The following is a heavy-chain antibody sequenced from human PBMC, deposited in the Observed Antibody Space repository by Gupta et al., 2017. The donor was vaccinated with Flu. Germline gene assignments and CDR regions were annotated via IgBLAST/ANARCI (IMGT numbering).Heavy chain of an antibody. V-gene: IGHV3-73*01. CDR2: IRSKANSYAT. Sequence: EVQLVESGGGLVQPGGSLKLSCAASGFTFRGSVMHWVRQDSGKGLEWVGRIRSKANSYATAYAASVKGRFTISRDDSKNTAYLQMNSLKTEDTAVYYCTPGIVGATSDYWGQGTLVTVSS. D-gene: IGHD1-26*01. CDR3: TPGIVGATSDY. J-gene: IGHJ4*02. CDR1: GFTFRGSV.